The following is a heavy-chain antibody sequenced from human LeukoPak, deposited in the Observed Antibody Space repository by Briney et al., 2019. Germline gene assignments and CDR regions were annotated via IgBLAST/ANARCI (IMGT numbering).Heavy chain of an antibody. D-gene: IGHD4-11*01. CDR2: IYSGGST. CDR3: ARPYSNHLFGMDV. Sequence: PGGSMRLCCASAEFPVSSYYMTWVRQAPGKGLEWVSVIYSGGSTNYADSVKGRVAISRDNSKDTAFLQMNSVRAEDTAVYCCARPYSNHLFGMDVWGQEPTVSVS. J-gene: IGHJ6*01. CDR1: EFPVSSYY. V-gene: IGHV3-66*04.